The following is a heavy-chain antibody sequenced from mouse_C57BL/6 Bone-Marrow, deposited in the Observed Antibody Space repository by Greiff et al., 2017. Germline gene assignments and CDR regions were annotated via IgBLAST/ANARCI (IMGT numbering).Heavy chain of an antibody. D-gene: IGHD3-3*01. Sequence: VQLQQPGAELVMPGASVKLSCKASGYTFTSYWMHWVKQRPGQGLEWIGEIDPSDSYTNYNQKFKGKSTLTVDKSSSTAYMQLSSLTSEDSAVYYWERGGSRASYYFDYWGQAPTLTVSS. CDR1: GYTFTSYW. J-gene: IGHJ2*01. V-gene: IGHV1-69*01. CDR3: ERGGSRASYYFDY. CDR2: IDPSDSYT.